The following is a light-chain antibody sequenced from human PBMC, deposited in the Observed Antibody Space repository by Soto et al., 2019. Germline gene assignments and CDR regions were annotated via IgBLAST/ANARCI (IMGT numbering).Light chain of an antibody. J-gene: IGKJ2*01. CDR3: QQCASYPYT. CDR2: DAS. CDR1: QSIHTC. Sequence: DIQMTQSPSTLSASVGDRVTISCRASQSIHTCLACYPQKPGKAPNRLIFDASDLAVGVSSRFSGSGAGAEFTLTISSLQADDFATYYCQQCASYPYTFGRGTRLEIK. V-gene: IGKV1-5*01.